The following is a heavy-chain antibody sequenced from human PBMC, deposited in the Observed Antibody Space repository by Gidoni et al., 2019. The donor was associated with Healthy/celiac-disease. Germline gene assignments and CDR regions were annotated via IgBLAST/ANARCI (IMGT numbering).Heavy chain of an antibody. CDR2: INPSGGST. J-gene: IGHJ4*02. Sequence: QVQLVQSGAEVKKPGASVKVSCKASGYTFTSYYMHWVRQAPGQGLEWMGIINPSGGSTSYAQKFQGRVTMTRDTSTSTVYMELSSLRSEDTAVYYCARGNGCSGGSCYPENDYWGQGTLVTVSS. V-gene: IGHV1-46*03. CDR1: GYTFTSYY. CDR3: ARGNGCSGGSCYPENDY. D-gene: IGHD2-15*01.